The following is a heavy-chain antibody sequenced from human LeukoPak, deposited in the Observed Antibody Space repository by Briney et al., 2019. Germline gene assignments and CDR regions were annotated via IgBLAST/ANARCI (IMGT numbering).Heavy chain of an antibody. V-gene: IGHV1-18*01. J-gene: IGHJ4*02. CDR1: GYTFSSYH. D-gene: IGHD2-15*01. CDR3: ARDFATWYFDY. Sequence: ASVTVSCKASGYTFSSYHVSWVRQAPGQGLEWMGWINTYDGNTNYAQNFQGRVAMTTDTSTSTAYMELRSLRSDDTAVYYCARDFATWYFDYWGQGTLVTVSS. CDR2: INTYDGNT.